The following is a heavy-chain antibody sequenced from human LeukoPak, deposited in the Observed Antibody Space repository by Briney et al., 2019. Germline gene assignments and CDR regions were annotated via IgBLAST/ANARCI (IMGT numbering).Heavy chain of an antibody. D-gene: IGHD3-3*01. CDR3: ARGPGAISKEAFDI. J-gene: IGHJ3*02. Sequence: SETLSLTCTDSGGSISSSYWSWIRQPAGKGLEWIGRIYTSGSTNYDPSLKSRVTMSVDTSKSQFSLKLSSVTAADTAVYYCARGPGAISKEAFDIWGQGTMVTVSS. CDR1: GGSISSSY. V-gene: IGHV4-4*07. CDR2: IYTSGST.